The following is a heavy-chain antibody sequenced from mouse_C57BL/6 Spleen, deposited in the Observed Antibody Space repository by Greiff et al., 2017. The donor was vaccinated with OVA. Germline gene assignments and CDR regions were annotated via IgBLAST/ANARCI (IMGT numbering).Heavy chain of an antibody. D-gene: IGHD2-4*01. Sequence: QVQLKQSGAELVRPGASVTLSCKASGYTFTDYEMHCRTQTPLHGPDRIVPPYPETGGTAYNQKFKGKAILTADKSSSTAYMELRSLTSEDSAVYYCTRGVYYDYDGFAYWGQGTLVTVSA. CDR3: TRGVYYDYDGFAY. V-gene: IGHV1-15*01. J-gene: IGHJ3*01. CDR1: GYTFTDYE. CDR2: PYPETGGT.